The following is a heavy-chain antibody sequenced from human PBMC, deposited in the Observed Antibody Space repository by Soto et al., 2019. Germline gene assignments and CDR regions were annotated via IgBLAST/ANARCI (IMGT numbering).Heavy chain of an antibody. D-gene: IGHD2-15*01. Sequence: PGGSLRLSCAASGFAFSSYTMNWVRQALGKGLEWSSSISSGGDYTHYADSVKGRFTVTRDSAKDSMFLQMHSLRVEGTAVYYCARDVSLLVILDSWGQGTLVTVSS. CDR2: ISSGGDYT. J-gene: IGHJ5*02. V-gene: IGHV3-21*06. CDR3: ARDVSLLVILDS. CDR1: GFAFSSYT.